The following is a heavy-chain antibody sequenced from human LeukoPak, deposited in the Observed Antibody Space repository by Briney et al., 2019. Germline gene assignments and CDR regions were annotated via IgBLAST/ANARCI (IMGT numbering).Heavy chain of an antibody. CDR2: ISGSGGGT. CDR1: GFTFSSYA. V-gene: IGHV3-23*01. D-gene: IGHD2/OR15-2a*01. Sequence: GESLKISCAASGFTFSSYAMTWVRQAPGKGLEWVSAISGSGGGTYYADSVKGRFTISRDNSKSALYLQMNSLRAEDTAVYYCAKERSFGTWLGDYWGQGTLVTVSS. CDR3: AKERSFGTWLGDY. J-gene: IGHJ4*02.